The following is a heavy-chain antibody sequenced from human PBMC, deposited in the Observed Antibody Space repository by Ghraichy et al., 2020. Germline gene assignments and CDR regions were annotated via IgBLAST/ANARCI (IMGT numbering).Heavy chain of an antibody. J-gene: IGHJ4*03. CDR2: IHSSGTT. CDR3: GTHHSDFVLIDY. Sequence: PETLSLRCTVSGGSARTAYWSWLRQTPGKGLEWIGYIHSSGTTNFNPSLRSRVTISRDTSMNQFTLNLRFVTAADTAVYFCGTHHSDFVLIDYWGQGSPVTVSS. D-gene: IGHD3-16*02. CDR1: GGSARTAY. V-gene: IGHV4-4*09.